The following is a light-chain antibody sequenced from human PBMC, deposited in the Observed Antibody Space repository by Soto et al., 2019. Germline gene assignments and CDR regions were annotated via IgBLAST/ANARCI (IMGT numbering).Light chain of an antibody. CDR1: SSNIGSNF. V-gene: IGLV1-47*01. CDR2: RNN. Sequence: QSVLTQPPSASGTPGQRVTMSCSGSSSNIGSNFVYWYQHLPGTAPKLLMYRNNQRPSEVPDRYSGSKSGTSASLAISGLRSEDEADYYCAAWDDSLNVVFGGGTKLTVL. J-gene: IGLJ2*01. CDR3: AAWDDSLNVV.